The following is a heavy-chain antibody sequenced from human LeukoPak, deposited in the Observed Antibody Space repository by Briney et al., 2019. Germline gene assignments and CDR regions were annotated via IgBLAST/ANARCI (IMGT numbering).Heavy chain of an antibody. D-gene: IGHD3-10*01. CDR3: ATSRGVLTPFDY. CDR2: IYYSGST. CDR1: GGSISGYY. V-gene: IGHV4-59*01. J-gene: IGHJ4*02. Sequence: PSETLSLTCTVSGGSISGYYWSWIRQPPGKGLEWIGYIYYSGSTNYNPSLKRRVTISGDTSKNQFSLKLNSVTAADTAVYYCATSRGVLTPFDYWGQGTLVTVSS.